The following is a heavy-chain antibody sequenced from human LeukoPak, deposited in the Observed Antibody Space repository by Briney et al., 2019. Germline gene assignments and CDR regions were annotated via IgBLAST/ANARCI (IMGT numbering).Heavy chain of an antibody. J-gene: IGHJ5*02. CDR1: GYTFTSYG. CDR3: ARGSNPYYYGSGSYNWFDP. CDR2: MNPNSGNT. D-gene: IGHD3-10*01. Sequence: ASVKVSCKASGYTFTSYGISWVRQPPGQGLEWMGWMNPNSGNTGYAQKFQGRVTITRNTSISTAYMELSSLRSEDTAVYYCARGSNPYYYGSGSYNWFDPWGQGTLVTVSS. V-gene: IGHV1-8*03.